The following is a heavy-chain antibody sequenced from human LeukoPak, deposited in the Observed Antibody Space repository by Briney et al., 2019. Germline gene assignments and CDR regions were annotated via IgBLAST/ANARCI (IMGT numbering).Heavy chain of an antibody. CDR1: GFTFSSYA. Sequence: PGGSLRLSCAASGFTFSSYAMHWVRQAPCKGLEWVAVISYDGSNKYYADSVKGRFTISRDNSKNTLYLQMNSLRAEDTAVYYCARDKYGDYLPLDYRGQGTLVTVPS. V-gene: IGHV3-30-3*01. CDR2: ISYDGSNK. CDR3: ARDKYGDYLPLDY. J-gene: IGHJ4*02. D-gene: IGHD4-17*01.